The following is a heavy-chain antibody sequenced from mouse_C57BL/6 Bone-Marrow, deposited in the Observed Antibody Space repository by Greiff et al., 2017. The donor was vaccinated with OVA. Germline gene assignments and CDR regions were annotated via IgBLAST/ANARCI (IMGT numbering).Heavy chain of an antibody. D-gene: IGHD4-1*01. J-gene: IGHJ4*01. Sequence: QVHVKQSGAELVKPGASVKLSCKASGYTFTSYWMHWVKQRPGRGLEWIGRIDPNSGGTKYNEKFKSKATLTVDKPSSTAYMQLSSLTSEDSAVYYCARGVGRRKNYAMDYWGQGTSVTVSS. CDR3: ARGVGRRKNYAMDY. CDR2: IDPNSGGT. V-gene: IGHV1-72*01. CDR1: GYTFTSYW.